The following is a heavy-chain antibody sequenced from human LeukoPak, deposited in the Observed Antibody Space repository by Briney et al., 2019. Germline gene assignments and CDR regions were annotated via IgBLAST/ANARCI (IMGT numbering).Heavy chain of an antibody. D-gene: IGHD6-13*01. Sequence: GGSLRLSCAASGFTLSSYSMNWVRQAPGKGLEWVSSISSSSSYIYYADSVKGRFTISRDNAKNSLYLQMNSLRAEDTAVYYCARDSSWYIDYWGQGTLVTVSS. J-gene: IGHJ4*02. CDR2: ISSSSSYI. V-gene: IGHV3-21*01. CDR1: GFTLSSYS. CDR3: ARDSSWYIDY.